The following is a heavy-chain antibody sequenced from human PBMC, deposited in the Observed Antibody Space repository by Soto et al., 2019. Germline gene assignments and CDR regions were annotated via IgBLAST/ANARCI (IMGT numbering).Heavy chain of an antibody. CDR3: ARGRGIGYSSGWMVRGAFDI. CDR2: IYHSGST. J-gene: IGHJ3*02. Sequence: SETLSLTCAVSSGSISSSNWWSWVRQPPGKGLEWIGEIYHSGSTNYNPSLKSRVTISVDKSKNQFSLKLSSVTAADTAVYYCARGRGIGYSSGWMVRGAFDIWGQGTMVTVSS. D-gene: IGHD6-19*01. V-gene: IGHV4-4*02. CDR1: SGSISSSNW.